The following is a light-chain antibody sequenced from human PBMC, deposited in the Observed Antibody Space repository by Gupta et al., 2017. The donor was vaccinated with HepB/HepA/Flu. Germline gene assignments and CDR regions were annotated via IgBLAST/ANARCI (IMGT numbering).Light chain of an antibody. CDR2: AAS. Sequence: DIQMTQSPSSLSAFVGDRVTITCRASQSISSYLHWYQQKPGKAPKLLIYAASSLQSGVPSRFSGSRSGTDFTLTISILQPEDFATYYCQQSYSTPITFGQGTRLEIK. V-gene: IGKV1-39*01. J-gene: IGKJ5*01. CDR3: QQSYSTPIT. CDR1: QSISSY.